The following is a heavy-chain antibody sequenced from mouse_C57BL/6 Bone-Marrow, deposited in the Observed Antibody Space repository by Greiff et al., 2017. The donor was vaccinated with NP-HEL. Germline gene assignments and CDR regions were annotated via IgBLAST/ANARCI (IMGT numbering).Heavy chain of an antibody. CDR3: ARADDGYYGFAY. CDR2: ISSGGSYT. CDR1: GFTFSSYG. Sequence: EVKVVESGGDLVKPGGSLKLSCAASGFTFSSYGMSWVRQTPDKRLEWVATISSGGSYTYYPDSVKGRFTISRDNAKNTLYLQMSSLKSEDTAMYYCARADDGYYGFAYWGQGTLVTVSA. V-gene: IGHV5-6*01. D-gene: IGHD2-3*01. J-gene: IGHJ3*01.